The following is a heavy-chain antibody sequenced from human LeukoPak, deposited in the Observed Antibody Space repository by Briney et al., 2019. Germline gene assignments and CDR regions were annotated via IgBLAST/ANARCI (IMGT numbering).Heavy chain of an antibody. CDR3: GRDPSWGAIDY. J-gene: IGHJ4*02. CDR2: MNPDGNDK. Sequence: PGGSLRLSCAASGFTFSNSWMAWVRQAPGRGLEWVASMNPDGNDKGYMDSVKGRFTISRDNANSSLYLQMTSLRAEDTAEYYCGRDPSWGAIDYWGQGTRVTVSS. V-gene: IGHV3-7*01. CDR1: GFTFSNSW. D-gene: IGHD7-27*01.